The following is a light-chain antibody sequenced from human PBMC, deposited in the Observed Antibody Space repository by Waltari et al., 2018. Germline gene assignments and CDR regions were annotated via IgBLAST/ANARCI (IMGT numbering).Light chain of an antibody. CDR3: QQSYSTRWT. V-gene: IGKV1-39*01. CDR1: QSISSY. Sequence: DIQMTQSPSSLSASVGGRVTITCRASQSISSYLNWYQQKPGKAPKLLIYTATNLQSGVPARFSASGSGTDFTLTISSLQPEDVATYYCQQSYSTRWTFGQGTKVEIK. CDR2: TAT. J-gene: IGKJ1*01.